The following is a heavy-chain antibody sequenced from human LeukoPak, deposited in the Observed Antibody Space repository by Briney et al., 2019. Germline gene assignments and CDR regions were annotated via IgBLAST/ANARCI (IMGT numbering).Heavy chain of an antibody. Sequence: SETLSLTCTVSGGSISMGDYYWSWFRQPPGKALEWIGYIYYSGSTYYNPSLKSRVTISVDTSKNQFSLKLSSVTAADTAVYYCARKLRFLEWLPYARWFDPWGQGTPVTVSS. CDR2: IYYSGST. D-gene: IGHD3-3*01. CDR1: GGSISMGDYY. CDR3: ARKLRFLEWLPYARWFDP. J-gene: IGHJ5*02. V-gene: IGHV4-30-4*08.